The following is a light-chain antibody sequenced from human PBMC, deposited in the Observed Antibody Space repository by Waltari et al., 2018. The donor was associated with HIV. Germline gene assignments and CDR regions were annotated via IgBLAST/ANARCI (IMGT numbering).Light chain of an antibody. J-gene: IGLJ3*02. Sequence: QSVLTQPPSASGPLGQRVSISCSGTASNIARTPFNFHHHLPGTAPKLHRYNNNERPSGVPDRYSGSKSGTSASLTISGLQSDDEANYYCATWDDSLRGRVFGGGTKLTVL. CDR1: ASNIARTP. V-gene: IGLV1-44*01. CDR3: ATWDDSLRGRV. CDR2: NNN.